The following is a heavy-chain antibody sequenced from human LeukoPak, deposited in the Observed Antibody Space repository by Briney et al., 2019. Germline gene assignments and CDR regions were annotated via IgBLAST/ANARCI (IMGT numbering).Heavy chain of an antibody. V-gene: IGHV1-18*01. D-gene: IGHD3-3*01. CDR2: ISAYNGNT. CDR1: GGTFSSYG. J-gene: IGHJ6*02. CDR3: ARDPDYDFWSGYYAVYGMDV. Sequence: ASVKVSCKASGGTFSSYGISWVRQAPGQGLEWMGWISAYNGNTNYAQKLQGRVTMTTDTSTSTAYMELRSLRSDDTAVYYCARDPDYDFWSGYYAVYGMDVWGQGTTVTVSS.